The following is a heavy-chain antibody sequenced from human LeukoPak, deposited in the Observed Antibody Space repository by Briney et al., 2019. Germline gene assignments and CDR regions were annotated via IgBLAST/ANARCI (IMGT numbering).Heavy chain of an antibody. CDR1: DASIIGYY. V-gene: IGHV4-59*08. CDR2: IYYSGGT. Sequence: SETLSLTCTVSDASIIGYYWSWIRQPPGKGLEWMGYIYYSGGTKYNPSLESRVTISVDTSKNQFSLRLRSVTAADTAVYFCARHRLSSCFQYAFDIWGQGKMVTVSS. D-gene: IGHD6-19*01. CDR3: ARHRLSSCFQYAFDI. J-gene: IGHJ3*02.